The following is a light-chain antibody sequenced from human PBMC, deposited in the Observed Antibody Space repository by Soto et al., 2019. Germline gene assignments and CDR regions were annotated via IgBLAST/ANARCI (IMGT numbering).Light chain of an antibody. CDR3: QQYAIAPSA. Sequence: LTRSGFAVPLSPGERAALSCRASQGVXSCYLPGYQQKPGQAPSLLTDAAFSRATGVPDSLSGSGSGTDFTLTSSRREPNDVFVYYFQQYAIAPSAFAQGTKVDIK. CDR1: QGVXSCY. J-gene: IGKJ1*01. V-gene: IGKV3-20*01. CDR2: AAF.